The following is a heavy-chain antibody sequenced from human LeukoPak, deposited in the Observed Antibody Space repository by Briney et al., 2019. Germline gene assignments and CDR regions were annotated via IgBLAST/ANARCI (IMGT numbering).Heavy chain of an antibody. D-gene: IGHD1-26*01. Sequence: GGTLRLSCAASGFTFSSYGMSWVRQAPGKGLEWVSAISGSGGSTYYADSVKGRFTISRDNSKNTLYLQMNSLRAEDTAVYYCAKDLTIVGATRFDYWGQGTLVTVSS. CDR1: GFTFSSYG. V-gene: IGHV3-23*01. J-gene: IGHJ4*02. CDR3: AKDLTIVGATRFDY. CDR2: ISGSGGST.